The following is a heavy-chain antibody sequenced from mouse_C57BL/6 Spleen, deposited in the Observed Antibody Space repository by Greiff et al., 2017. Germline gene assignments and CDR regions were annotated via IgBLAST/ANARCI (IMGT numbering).Heavy chain of an antibody. CDR2: IYPGGGYT. Sequence: VKLVESGAELVRPGTSVKMSCKASGYTFTNYWIGWAKQRPGHGLEWIGDIYPGGGYTNYNEKFKGKATLTADKSSSTAYMQFSSLTSEDSAIDYCARGGLQGYYYAMDYWGQGTSVTVSS. CDR1: GYTFTNYW. J-gene: IGHJ4*01. V-gene: IGHV1-63*01. CDR3: ARGGLQGYYYAMDY. D-gene: IGHD2-4*01.